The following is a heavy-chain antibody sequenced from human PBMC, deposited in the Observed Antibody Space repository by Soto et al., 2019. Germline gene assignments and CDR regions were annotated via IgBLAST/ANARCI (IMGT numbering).Heavy chain of an antibody. CDR3: VKVGFYSNYDFDS. Sequence: HPGGSLRLSCSASVLTFSSHIMHWVRQAPGEGLEFVSAITGDGGTSYYADSVKGRFTISRDNSKNTLYLQVSSLRAEDTAVYYCVKVGFYSNYDFDSWGQGTLVTVSS. V-gene: IGHV3-64D*08. J-gene: IGHJ4*02. CDR1: VLTFSSHI. D-gene: IGHD4-4*01. CDR2: ITGDGGTS.